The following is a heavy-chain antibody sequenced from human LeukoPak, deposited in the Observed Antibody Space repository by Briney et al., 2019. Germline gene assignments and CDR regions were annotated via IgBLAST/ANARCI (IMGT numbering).Heavy chain of an antibody. J-gene: IGHJ4*02. CDR3: ASMSIAVAGTFYFDY. CDR1: GFTFDDYG. D-gene: IGHD6-19*01. V-gene: IGHV3-21*01. CDR2: ISSSSSYI. Sequence: GGSLRLSCAASGFTFDDYGMNWVRQAPGKGLEWVSSISSSSSYIYYADSVKGRFTISRDNAKNSLYLQMNSLRAEDTAVYYCASMSIAVAGTFYFDYWGQGTLVTVSS.